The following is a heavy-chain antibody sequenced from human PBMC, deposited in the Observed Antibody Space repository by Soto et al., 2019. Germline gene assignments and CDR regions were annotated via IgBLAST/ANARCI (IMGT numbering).Heavy chain of an antibody. CDR3: ARIMVRGVITYSRDYHGMDV. J-gene: IGHJ6*02. CDR2: IFPRDSDT. V-gene: IGHV5-51*01. D-gene: IGHD3-10*01. Sequence: GESLKISCKGSGYSFSNYWIGWVRQMPGKGLEWMGIIFPRDSDTRYSPSFQGQVTISADKSISTAYLQWSSLKAADTAMYYCARIMVRGVITYSRDYHGMDVWGQGTTVTVSS. CDR1: GYSFSNYW.